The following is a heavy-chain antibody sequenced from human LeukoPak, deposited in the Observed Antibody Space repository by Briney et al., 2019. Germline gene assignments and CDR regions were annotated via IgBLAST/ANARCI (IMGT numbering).Heavy chain of an antibody. J-gene: IGHJ6*03. CDR2: FNPNSGGT. V-gene: IGHV1-2*02. CDR3: ARDPSLEGSTSLYYYYYMDV. D-gene: IGHD2-2*01. Sequence: ASVKVSCKASGYTFTGYYMHWVRQAPGQGLEGLGWFNPNSGGTDYARKFQGRVTMTRDTSISTAYMELSRLRSDDTAVYYCARDPSLEGSTSLYYYYYMDVWGKGTTVTVSS. CDR1: GYTFTGYY.